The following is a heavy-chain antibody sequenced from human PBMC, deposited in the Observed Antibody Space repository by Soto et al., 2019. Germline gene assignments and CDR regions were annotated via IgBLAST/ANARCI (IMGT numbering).Heavy chain of an antibody. CDR3: ARDRHDILTGPLDY. CDR2: TSYDGINK. Sequence: GGSLRLSCAASGFNFNHYAMHWVRQATGKGLDWVAVTSYDGINKFYADSVKGRFTISRDNSKNTLFLQMNSLRPEDTALYYCARDRHDILTGPLDYWGPGTLVTVSS. D-gene: IGHD3-9*01. CDR1: GFNFNHYA. V-gene: IGHV3-30*14. J-gene: IGHJ4*02.